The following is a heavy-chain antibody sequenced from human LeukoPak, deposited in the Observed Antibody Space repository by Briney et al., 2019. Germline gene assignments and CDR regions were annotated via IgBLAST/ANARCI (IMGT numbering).Heavy chain of an antibody. CDR1: GFTFSSYG. CDR3: ATIDY. J-gene: IGHJ4*02. CDR2: IRCDGSNK. V-gene: IGHV3-30*02. Sequence: GGSLRLSCAASGFTFSSYGMHWVRQAPGKGLEWVAFIRCDGSNKYYADSVKGRFTISRDNSKNTLYLQMNSLRAEDTAVYYCATIDYWGQGTLVTVSS.